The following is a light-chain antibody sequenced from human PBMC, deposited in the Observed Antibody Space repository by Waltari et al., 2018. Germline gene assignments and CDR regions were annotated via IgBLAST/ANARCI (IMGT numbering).Light chain of an antibody. J-gene: IGKJ4*01. V-gene: IGKV1-16*02. Sequence: DIQMTQSPSSLSASVGDRVTITCRASQGIRNDLAWFQQKHGEAPTSLIYAASSLQSGVPSKFSGSRSGTDFTLTITSLQPEDFATYYCQQYNSYPLTFGGGTKVEIK. CDR2: AAS. CDR1: QGIRND. CDR3: QQYNSYPLT.